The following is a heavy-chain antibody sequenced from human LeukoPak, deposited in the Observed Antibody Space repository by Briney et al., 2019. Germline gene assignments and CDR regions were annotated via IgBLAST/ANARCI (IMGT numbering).Heavy chain of an antibody. CDR3: ARPTMGGAKLG. Sequence: FTXXAXXWVXXXPXQXXXWMGWINAGNGNTKYSQKFQGRVTITADESTSTAYMELSSLRSEDTAVYYCARPTMGGAKLGWGQGTLVTVSS. CDR2: INAGNGNT. V-gene: IGHV1-3*01. CDR1: FTXXA. J-gene: IGHJ4*02. D-gene: IGHD3-16*01.